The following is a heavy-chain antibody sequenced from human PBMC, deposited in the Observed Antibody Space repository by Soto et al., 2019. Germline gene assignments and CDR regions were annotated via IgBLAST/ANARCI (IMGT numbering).Heavy chain of an antibody. CDR1: GFPFSNHA. V-gene: IGHV3-23*01. J-gene: IGHJ4*02. Sequence: GGSLRLSCAASGFPFSNHAMSWVRQAPGKGLEWVSGISDGGNLIYYADSVKGRFSMSRDNSENMLYLQMTNLRAEDTAIYFCAKRQGTGLAAKNFDFWGQGTLVTVSS. CDR2: ISDGGNLI. D-gene: IGHD2-15*01. CDR3: AKRQGTGLAAKNFDF.